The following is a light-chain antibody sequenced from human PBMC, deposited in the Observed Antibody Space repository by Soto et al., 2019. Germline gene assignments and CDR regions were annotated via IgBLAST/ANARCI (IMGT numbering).Light chain of an antibody. Sequence: EIGLTQSPVTLSLSQGERATLSCGASQSVTSSFLAWYQQKPGQAPRLLIYGASSRATAIPDRFSGSGSGTDFTLTISRLEPEDFAVYYCQHYQTFGQGTKVDIK. J-gene: IGKJ1*01. CDR3: QHYQT. CDR2: GAS. V-gene: IGKV3-20*01. CDR1: QSVTSSF.